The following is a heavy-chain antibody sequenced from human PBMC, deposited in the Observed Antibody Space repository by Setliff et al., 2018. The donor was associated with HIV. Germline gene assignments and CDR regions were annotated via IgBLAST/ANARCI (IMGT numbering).Heavy chain of an antibody. J-gene: IGHJ4*02. CDR3: ARFRRSGYNYVEGTALAY. CDR1: GFTFSSYA. D-gene: IGHD3-22*01. Sequence: GGSLRLSCAASGFTFSSYAITWVRQAPGKGLEWVSAISGSGDSTFYADSVQGRFTISRDNAKNSLYLQVNSLRAEDTAVYYCARFRRSGYNYVEGTALAYWGQGTLVTVSS. V-gene: IGHV3-23*01. CDR2: ISGSGDST.